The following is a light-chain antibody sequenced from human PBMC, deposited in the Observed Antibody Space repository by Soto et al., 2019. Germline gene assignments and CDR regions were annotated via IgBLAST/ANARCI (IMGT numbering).Light chain of an antibody. V-gene: IGLV2-14*01. CDR1: SSDVGAYTS. J-gene: IGLJ1*01. CDR2: EVS. CDR3: RSYTSDNRNYV. Sequence: QSALTQPASVSGSPGQSITISCTGSSSDVGAYTSVSWYQQHPGKAPKLMIYEVSNRPSGVSRRFSGSKSGNTASLTISGLQAEDEAHYYCRSYTSDNRNYVFGTGTKLTVL.